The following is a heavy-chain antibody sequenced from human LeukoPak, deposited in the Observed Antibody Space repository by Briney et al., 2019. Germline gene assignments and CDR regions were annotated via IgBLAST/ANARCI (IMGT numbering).Heavy chain of an antibody. CDR3: ARQDGSSYYFDY. CDR1: GGSISSYY. V-gene: IGHV4-4*09. J-gene: IGHJ4*02. D-gene: IGHD1-26*01. CDR2: IYTSGST. Sequence: SQTLSLTCTVSGGSISSYYWSWIRQPPGKGLEWIGYIYTSGSTNYNPSLRSRVTISVAPSKNQFSLKLSSLTAADTAVYYCARQDGSSYYFDYWGQGTLVTVSS.